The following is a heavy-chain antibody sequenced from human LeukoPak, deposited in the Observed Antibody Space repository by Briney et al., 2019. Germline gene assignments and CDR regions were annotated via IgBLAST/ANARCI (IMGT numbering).Heavy chain of an antibody. Sequence: ASVKVSCKASGYTFTGYYIHWVRQAPGQGLEWMGWINPNSGGTNYAQKFQGRVTMTRDTSISTAYMELSRLRSDDTAVYYCARVPRIAAAGSFDYWGQGTLVTVSS. CDR1: GYTFTGYY. J-gene: IGHJ4*02. D-gene: IGHD6-13*01. CDR2: INPNSGGT. V-gene: IGHV1-2*02. CDR3: ARVPRIAAAGSFDY.